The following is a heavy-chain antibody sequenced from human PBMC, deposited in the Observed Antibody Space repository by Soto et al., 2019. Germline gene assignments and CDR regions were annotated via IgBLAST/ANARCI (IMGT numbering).Heavy chain of an antibody. CDR3: ARDWSFDY. Sequence: GGSLRLSCAASGFTYSTYTMHWVRQAPGKGLEWVSGMSDTGDSIYSADSVKGRFTISRDNSKNTVYLQMNSLRAEDTAVYYCARDWSFDYWGPGALVTVSS. V-gene: IGHV3-23*01. CDR1: GFTYSTYT. J-gene: IGHJ4*02. D-gene: IGHD2-21*01. CDR2: MSDTGDSI.